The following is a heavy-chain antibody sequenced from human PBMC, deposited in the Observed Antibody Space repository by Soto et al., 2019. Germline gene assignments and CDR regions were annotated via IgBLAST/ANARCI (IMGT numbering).Heavy chain of an antibody. V-gene: IGHV1-8*01. Sequence: QVQLVQYGAEVKKPGASVKVSCKASGYTFTSYDINWVRQATGQGLEWMGWMNPNSGNTAYAQKVQGRITMTRNTTISTAYMELSSLRSEDTAVYYCAREKVASGYPDWGQGTLVTVSS. J-gene: IGHJ4*02. CDR1: GYTFTSYD. D-gene: IGHD3-22*01. CDR2: MNPNSGNT. CDR3: AREKVASGYPD.